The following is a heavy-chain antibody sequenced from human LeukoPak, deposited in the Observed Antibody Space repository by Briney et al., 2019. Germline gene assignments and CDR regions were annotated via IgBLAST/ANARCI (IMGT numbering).Heavy chain of an antibody. J-gene: IGHJ4*02. V-gene: IGHV4-59*08. CDR2: ITDSGNT. CDR1: GGSFNTYY. CDR3: ARHGSDWAFDF. D-gene: IGHD6-19*01. Sequence: SETLSPTCTVSGGSFNTYYWSWIRQPPGKALEWIGFITDSGNTYYNPSLQSRLAISVDTSKTHFFLKLRSVAAADTAIYYCARHGSDWAFDFWGQGTLVTVSS.